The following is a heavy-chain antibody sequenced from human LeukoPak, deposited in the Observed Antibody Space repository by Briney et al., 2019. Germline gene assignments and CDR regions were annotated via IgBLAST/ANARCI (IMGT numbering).Heavy chain of an antibody. CDR3: ARAYYGSGSDRCMFDP. D-gene: IGHD3-10*01. Sequence: SETLSLTCTVSGGSISSYYWSWIRQPPGKGLEWIGYIYYSGSTNYNPSLKSRVTISVDTSKNQFSLKLSSVTAADTAVYYCARAYYGSGSDRCMFDPWGQGTLVTVSS. V-gene: IGHV4-59*01. CDR1: GGSISSYY. J-gene: IGHJ5*02. CDR2: IYYSGST.